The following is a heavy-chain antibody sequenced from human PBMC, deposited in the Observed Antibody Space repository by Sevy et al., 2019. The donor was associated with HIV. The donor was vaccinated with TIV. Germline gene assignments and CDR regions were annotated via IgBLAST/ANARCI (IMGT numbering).Heavy chain of an antibody. CDR2: ITTYNGGT. J-gene: IGHJ6*04. CDR1: GYTSTTFA. Sequence: ASVKVSCKTSGYTSTTFAITWVRQAPGQGLEWMGWITTYNGGTHSTQKFQDRVTMTADTSTKTVYLELRSLTSDDTAIYYCARGRAPNSMDVWGKGSTVTVSS. CDR3: ARGRAPNSMDV. V-gene: IGHV1-18*01.